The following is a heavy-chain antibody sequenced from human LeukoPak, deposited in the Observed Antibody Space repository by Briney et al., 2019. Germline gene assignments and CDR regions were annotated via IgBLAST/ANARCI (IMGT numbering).Heavy chain of an antibody. Sequence: VASVKVSCKASGYTFTGYYMHWVRQAPGQGLEWVGWINPNSGGTNYAQKFQGRVTMTRDTSISTAYMELSRLRSDDTAVYYCAREMGSSSWPFDPWGEGTLVTVSS. CDR3: AREMGSSSWPFDP. CDR1: GYTFTGYY. J-gene: IGHJ5*02. CDR2: INPNSGGT. D-gene: IGHD6-6*01. V-gene: IGHV1-2*02.